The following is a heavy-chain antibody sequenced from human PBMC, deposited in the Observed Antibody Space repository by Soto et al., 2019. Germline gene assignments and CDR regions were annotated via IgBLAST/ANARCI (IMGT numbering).Heavy chain of an antibody. D-gene: IGHD3-3*02. Sequence: EVRMVASGGSVVQPGESLRLSCAASGFTFSNQWMSWVRQAPGKGLEWVANINQDGSAKSHVDSVEGRFTISRDNAKNSLYLQMNTLRVEDTAVYYCARGPFWGQGTLVTVSS. CDR1: GFTFSNQW. CDR3: ARGPF. V-gene: IGHV3-7*01. J-gene: IGHJ4*02. CDR2: INQDGSAK.